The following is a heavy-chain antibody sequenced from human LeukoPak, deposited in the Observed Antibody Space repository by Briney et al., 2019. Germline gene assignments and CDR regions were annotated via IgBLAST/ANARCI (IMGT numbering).Heavy chain of an antibody. CDR3: ARAATMVRGVPYYGMDV. CDR2: IIPIFGIA. J-gene: IGHJ6*02. Sequence: SVKVSCKVSGGTFSSYTISWVRQAPGQGLEWMGRIIPIFGIANYAQKFQGRVTITADKSTSTAYMELSSLRSEDTAVYYCARAATMVRGVPYYGMDVWGQGTTVTVSS. D-gene: IGHD3-10*01. V-gene: IGHV1-69*02. CDR1: GGTFSSYT.